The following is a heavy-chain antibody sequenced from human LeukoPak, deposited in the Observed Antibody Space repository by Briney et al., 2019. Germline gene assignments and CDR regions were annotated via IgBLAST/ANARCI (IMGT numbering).Heavy chain of an antibody. J-gene: IGHJ4*02. V-gene: IGHV3-21*01. CDR2: ISSSSGYI. CDR1: GFTFSTYS. Sequence: GGSLRLSCAASGFTFSTYSMNWVRQAPGKGLEWVSSISSSSGYIYYADSVKGRFTISRDNAKNSLHLQMNSLRAEDTAVYYCARDLEVAAAPDFWGQGTLVTVSS. CDR3: ARDLEVAAAPDF. D-gene: IGHD2-15*01.